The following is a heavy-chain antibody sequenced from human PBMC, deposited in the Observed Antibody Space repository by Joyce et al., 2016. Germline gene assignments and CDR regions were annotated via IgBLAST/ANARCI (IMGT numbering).Heavy chain of an antibody. V-gene: IGHV3-30*18. D-gene: IGHD6-25*01. CDR2: ISYDGIYK. J-gene: IGHJ4*02. CDR3: AKILTATYSSGWFLDY. Sequence: QVQLVESGGGVVQPGRSLRLSCAASGLTLSNYGVHWVRQAPGKGVEWVAGISYDGIYKYYADSVKCRFTISRDNSKNTVFLEMNSLRTEDTAVYYCAKILTATYSSGWFLDYWGQGTLVTVSS. CDR1: GLTLSNYG.